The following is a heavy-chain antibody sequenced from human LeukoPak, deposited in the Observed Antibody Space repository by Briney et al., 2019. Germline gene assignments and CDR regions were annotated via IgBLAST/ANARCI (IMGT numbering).Heavy chain of an antibody. D-gene: IGHD3-22*01. CDR2: IIPIFGTA. Sequence: GASVKVSCKASGGTFSSYAISWVRQAPGQGLEWMGGIIPIFGTANYAQKFQGRVTITADKSTSTAYMELSSLRSEDTAVYYCAGETGYYYDSSGYPPFWFDPWGQGTLVTVSS. CDR1: GGTFSSYA. CDR3: AGETGYYYDSSGYPPFWFDP. J-gene: IGHJ5*02. V-gene: IGHV1-69*06.